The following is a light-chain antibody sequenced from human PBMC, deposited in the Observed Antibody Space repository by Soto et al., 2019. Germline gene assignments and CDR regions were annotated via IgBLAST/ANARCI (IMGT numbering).Light chain of an antibody. CDR1: QTVSSGF. CDR2: GAS. V-gene: IGKV3-20*01. CDR3: QQYGSSLTWT. Sequence: EIVLTQSPGTLSVSPGERATVSCRASQTVSSGFLAWYQQKVGQAPRLLIYGASTRAPGIPDRFSGSGSGTDFTLTIDRLEPEDFAVYYCQQYGSSLTWTFGQGTKVDIK. J-gene: IGKJ1*01.